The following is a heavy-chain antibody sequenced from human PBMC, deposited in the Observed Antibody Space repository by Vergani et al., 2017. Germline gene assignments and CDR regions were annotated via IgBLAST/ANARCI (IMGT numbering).Heavy chain of an antibody. D-gene: IGHD5-18*01. CDR2: INPSGGHT. V-gene: IGHV1-46*01. CDR3: AREGSVNTAMGLFDY. Sequence: QVQVVQSAAEVKKSGASVKVSYKTSGYTFSNYYMHWVRQAPGQGLEWMGIINPSGGHTNYAQKLQGRVTMTRDTSTSTVYMELSSLRSEDTAIYYYAREGSVNTAMGLFDYWGQGTLVTVSS. CDR1: GYTFSNYY. J-gene: IGHJ4*02.